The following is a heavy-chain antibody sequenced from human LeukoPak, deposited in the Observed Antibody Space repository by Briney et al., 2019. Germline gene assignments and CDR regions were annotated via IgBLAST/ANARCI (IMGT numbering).Heavy chain of an antibody. Sequence: GASVKVSCKASGYTFTSYGISWVRQAPGQGLEWMGWISAYNGNTNYAQKLQGRVTMTTDTSTSTAYMELRSLRSDDTAVYYCAREKGYPSYYYYYGMDVWGQGTTVTVSS. CDR1: GYTFTSYG. V-gene: IGHV1-18*01. CDR2: ISAYNGNT. D-gene: IGHD5-18*01. J-gene: IGHJ6*02. CDR3: AREKGYPSYYYYYGMDV.